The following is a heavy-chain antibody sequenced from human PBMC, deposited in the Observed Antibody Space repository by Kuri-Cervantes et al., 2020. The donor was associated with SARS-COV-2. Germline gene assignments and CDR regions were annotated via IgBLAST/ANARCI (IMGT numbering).Heavy chain of an antibody. Sequence: GESLKISCAASGFTFSSYSMNWVRQAPGKGLEWVSSISSSSYIYYADSVKGRFTISRDNAKNSLYLQMNSLRAEDTAVYYCARDRYSGSYVRRWFDYWGQGTLVTVSS. D-gene: IGHD1-26*01. V-gene: IGHV3-21*01. CDR2: ISSSSYI. CDR3: ARDRYSGSYVRRWFDY. CDR1: GFTFSSYS. J-gene: IGHJ5*01.